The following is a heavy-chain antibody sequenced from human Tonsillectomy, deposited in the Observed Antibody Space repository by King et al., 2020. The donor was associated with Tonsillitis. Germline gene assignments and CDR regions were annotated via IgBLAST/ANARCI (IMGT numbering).Heavy chain of an antibody. Sequence: VQLQQWGAGLLKPSETLSLTCAVYGGSFSGYYWSWIRQPPGKGLEWIGEINHSGSTNYNPSLKSRVTISVDTSKNQFSLKLSSVTAADTAVYYCARSSRNRGYCSSTSCSIDYWGQGTLVTVSS. CDR3: ARSSRNRGYCSSTSCSIDY. V-gene: IGHV4-34*01. D-gene: IGHD2-2*01. J-gene: IGHJ4*02. CDR2: INHSGST. CDR1: GGSFSGYY.